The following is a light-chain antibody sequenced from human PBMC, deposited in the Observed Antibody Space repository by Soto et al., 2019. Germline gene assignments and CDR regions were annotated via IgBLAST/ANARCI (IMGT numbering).Light chain of an antibody. CDR3: QQYGTSPLT. CDR1: QSVSSNY. J-gene: IGKJ4*01. V-gene: IGKV3-20*01. CDR2: GAS. Sequence: EVVLTQSPGTLSLSPGEIATLSCRASQSVSSNYLAWYQQKPCRAPRLLIFGASNRATGIPDRFSGSESGTDFTLTISGLEPEDFAVYYCQQYGTSPLTFGGGTKVDI.